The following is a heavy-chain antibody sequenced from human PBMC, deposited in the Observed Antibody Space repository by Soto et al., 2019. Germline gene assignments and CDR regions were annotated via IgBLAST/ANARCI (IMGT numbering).Heavy chain of an antibody. D-gene: IGHD1-26*01. CDR3: VRHWLATREFDY. J-gene: IGHJ4*02. V-gene: IGHV3-21*01. Sequence: GGSLRLSCAASGFTFSSYSMNWVRQAPGKGLEWVSSLSSSSGHIYYADSVKGRSTISRDNAKNSLYLQMNSLRAEDTAVYYCVRHWLATREFDYWGQGTLVTVSS. CDR1: GFTFSSYS. CDR2: LSSSSGHI.